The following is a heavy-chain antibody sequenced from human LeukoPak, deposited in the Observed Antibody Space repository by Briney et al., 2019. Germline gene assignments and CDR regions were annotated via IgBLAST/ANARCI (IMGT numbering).Heavy chain of an antibody. V-gene: IGHV3-66*04. D-gene: IGHD3-9*01. CDR2: IYSGGST. CDR1: GFTVSSNY. J-gene: IGHJ3*01. CDR3: ARLLKRGVAFDL. Sequence: GGSLRLSCAASGFTVSSNYMSWVRQAPGKGLEWVSVIYSGGSTYYADSVKGRFTIYRDNSKNTLYLHMNSLSAEDSGLYYCARLLKRGVAFDLWGQGTLVTVSS.